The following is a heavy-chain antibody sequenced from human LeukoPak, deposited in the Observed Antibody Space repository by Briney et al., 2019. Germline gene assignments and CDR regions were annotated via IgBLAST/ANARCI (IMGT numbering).Heavy chain of an antibody. V-gene: IGHV3-20*04. Sequence: GALRLSCAASGFTFDDYGMSWVRQAPGKGLEWVSGINWNGGSTGSADSGKGRFTISRDNAKNSLYLQMNSLRAEDTALYYCARGPHIVVVPAAIPRGPFDPWGQGTLVTVSS. CDR2: INWNGGST. D-gene: IGHD2-2*02. CDR3: ARGPHIVVVPAAIPRGPFDP. J-gene: IGHJ5*02. CDR1: GFTFDDYG.